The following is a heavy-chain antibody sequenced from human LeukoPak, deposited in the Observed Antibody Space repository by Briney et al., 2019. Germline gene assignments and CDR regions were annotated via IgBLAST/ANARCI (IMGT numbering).Heavy chain of an antibody. D-gene: IGHD6-6*01. V-gene: IGHV4-39*01. CDR2: IYLRGSA. J-gene: IGHJ4*02. CDR1: GGSISSTSYY. Sequence: SETLSLTCTVSGGSISSTSYYWGWIRQPPGKGLEWIGSIYLRGSAYYNPSLNSRVAISGDTSKNQFSLSLSSVTAADTAVYYCARHKGSSAASFDYWGQGTLVTV. CDR3: ARHKGSSAASFDY.